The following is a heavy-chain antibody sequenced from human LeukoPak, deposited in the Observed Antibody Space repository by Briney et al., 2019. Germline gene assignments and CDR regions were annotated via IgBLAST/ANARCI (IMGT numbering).Heavy chain of an antibody. D-gene: IGHD6-13*01. CDR2: ISAYNGNT. CDR1: GYTFTSYG. CDR3: AREGNSGVSTAGYSDY. Sequence: ASVKVSCKASGYTFTSYGISWVRQAPGQGLEWMGWISAYNGNTNYAQKLQGRVTMTTDTSTSTAYMELSSLRSEDTAVYYCAREGNSGVSTAGYSDYWGQGTLVTVSS. J-gene: IGHJ4*02. V-gene: IGHV1-18*01.